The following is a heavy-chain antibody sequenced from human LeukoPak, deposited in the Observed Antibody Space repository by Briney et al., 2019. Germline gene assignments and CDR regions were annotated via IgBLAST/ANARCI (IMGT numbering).Heavy chain of an antibody. D-gene: IGHD3-3*01. V-gene: IGHV3-64*01. CDR2: IRSKGGST. CDR1: GFTFSSYS. CDR3: ARALPSSSGVVINNWFDP. Sequence: PGGSLRLSCAASGFTFSSYSMHWVRQAPGKGLEYVSAIRSKGGSTYYTYSVTDRFTISRDNSKNTLYLQMGSLRPEDTGVYYCARALPSSSGVVINNWFDPWGQGALLTVFS. J-gene: IGHJ5*02.